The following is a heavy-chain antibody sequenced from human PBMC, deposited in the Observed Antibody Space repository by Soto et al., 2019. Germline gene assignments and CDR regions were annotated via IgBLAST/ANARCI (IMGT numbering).Heavy chain of an antibody. CDR3: AREMDGYSSGWYRNKYYYYYGMDV. J-gene: IGHJ6*02. CDR1: GYTFTSYY. D-gene: IGHD6-19*01. Sequence: ASVKVSCKASGYTFTSYYMHWARQAPGQGLEWMGIINPSDGSTSYAQKFQGRVTMTRDTSTSTVYMELSSLRSEDTAVYYCAREMDGYSSGWYRNKYYYYYGMDVWGQGTTVTVSS. CDR2: INPSDGST. V-gene: IGHV1-46*01.